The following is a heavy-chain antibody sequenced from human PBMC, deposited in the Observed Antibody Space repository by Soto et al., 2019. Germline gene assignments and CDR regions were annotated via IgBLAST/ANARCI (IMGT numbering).Heavy chain of an antibody. CDR2: IYPGDSDT. D-gene: IGHD3-3*01. J-gene: IGHJ4*02. Sequence: GESLKISCKGSGYSFTSYWIGWVRQMPGKGLEWMGIIYPGDSDTRYSPSFQGQVTISADKSISTAYLQWSSLKASDTAMYYCARPSYDCWSGIRGYYFDYWGQGTLVTVSS. V-gene: IGHV5-51*01. CDR1: GYSFTSYW. CDR3: ARPSYDCWSGIRGYYFDY.